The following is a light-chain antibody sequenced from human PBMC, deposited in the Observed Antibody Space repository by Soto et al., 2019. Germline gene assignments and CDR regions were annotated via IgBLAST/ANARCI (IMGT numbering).Light chain of an antibody. CDR1: SSNIGNNY. V-gene: IGLV1-51*01. Sequence: QSVLTQPPSVSAAPGQKVTISCSGSSSNIGNNYVSWYQQLPGTAPKLLLYDNNKRPSGIPDRFSGSKSGTSATLGITGLQTGDEADYYCGTWDSSLSDDVVFGGGNKLTVL. CDR3: GTWDSSLSDDVV. J-gene: IGLJ2*01. CDR2: DNN.